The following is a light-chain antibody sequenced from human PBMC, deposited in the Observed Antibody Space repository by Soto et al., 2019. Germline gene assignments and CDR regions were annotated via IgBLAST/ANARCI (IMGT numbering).Light chain of an antibody. J-gene: IGKJ4*01. CDR3: QQSYSTPLT. CDR1: QSISSY. Sequence: DIQMTQSPSSLSASVGDRVTITCRASQSISSYLNWYQQKPGKAPKLLIYAGSNLQSGVPSRFSGSGSGTDVTLTLSSLQPEDSATYYCQQSYSTPLTFGGGTKVEIK. V-gene: IGKV1-39*01. CDR2: AGS.